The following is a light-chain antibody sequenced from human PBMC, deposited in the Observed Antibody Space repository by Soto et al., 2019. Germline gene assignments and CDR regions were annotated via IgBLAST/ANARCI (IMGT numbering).Light chain of an antibody. CDR3: QQYKAYSYT. V-gene: IGKV1-5*03. CDR1: QSLNIW. Sequence: DIEMTQSPSTLSACVGDRVTITCRATQSLNIWLAWYQQKPGKAPKLLISKASSLESGVPSRFSGSGSGTEFSLTISSLQPDDFATYYCQQYKAYSYTFGQGTRLEIK. J-gene: IGKJ5*01. CDR2: KAS.